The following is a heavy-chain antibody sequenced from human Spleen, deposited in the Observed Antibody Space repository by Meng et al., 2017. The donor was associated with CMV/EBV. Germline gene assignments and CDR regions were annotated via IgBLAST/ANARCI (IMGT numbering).Heavy chain of an antibody. D-gene: IGHD1-26*01. V-gene: IGHV4-34*01. J-gene: IGHJ4*02. CDR3: ARVGWEAFDY. CDR1: GGSVSGYY. CDR2: INHSGGT. Sequence: SLAGTVYGGSVSGYYWSWSRQPPGKGLGWIGEINHSGGTNYNPSLKSRVTISVDTSKNQFSLKLSSVTAADTAVYYCARVGWEAFDYWGQGTLVTVSS.